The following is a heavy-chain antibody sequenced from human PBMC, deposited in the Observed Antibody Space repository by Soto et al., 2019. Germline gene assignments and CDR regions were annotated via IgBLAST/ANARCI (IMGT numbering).Heavy chain of an antibody. J-gene: IGHJ4*02. CDR3: ARDRHYYGSGSYGGSEYYFDY. CDR2: IYTSGST. D-gene: IGHD3-10*01. CDR1: GGSIISYY. V-gene: IGHV4-4*07. Sequence: SETLSLTCTVSGGSIISYYWMWVRQPAGKGLDCIGRIYTSGSTNYNPSLKSRVTMSVDTSKNQFSLKLSSVTAADTAVYYCARDRHYYGSGSYGGSEYYFDYWGQGTLVTVSS.